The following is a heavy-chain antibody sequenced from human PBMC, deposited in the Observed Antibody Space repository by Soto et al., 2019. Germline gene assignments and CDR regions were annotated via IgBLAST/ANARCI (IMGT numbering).Heavy chain of an antibody. CDR2: INPNSGGT. CDR1: GYTFTSYA. D-gene: IGHD3-3*01. V-gene: IGHV1-2*04. Sequence: ASVKVSCKASGYTFTSYAMHWVRQAPGQGLEWMGWINPNSGGTNYAQKFQGWVTMTRDTSISTAYMELSRLRSDDTAVYYCARTEAQITIFGVVIPGYYGMDVWGQGTTVTVSS. J-gene: IGHJ6*02. CDR3: ARTEAQITIFGVVIPGYYGMDV.